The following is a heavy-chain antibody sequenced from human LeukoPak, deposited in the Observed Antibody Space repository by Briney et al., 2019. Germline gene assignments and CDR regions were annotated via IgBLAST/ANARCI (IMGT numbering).Heavy chain of an antibody. CDR3: AKERVGSCSGSRCWYFEY. J-gene: IGHJ4*02. CDR1: GDSISSYY. V-gene: IGHV4-4*07. D-gene: IGHD2-15*01. Sequence: SETLSLTCTVSGDSISSYYWSWIRQAAGKGLEWIGRMYSSGSTNYNPSLESRVIMSIDTSKSQVSLTLSSVTAADTAVYYCAKERVGSCSGSRCWYFEYWGQGSLVTVSS. CDR2: MYSSGST.